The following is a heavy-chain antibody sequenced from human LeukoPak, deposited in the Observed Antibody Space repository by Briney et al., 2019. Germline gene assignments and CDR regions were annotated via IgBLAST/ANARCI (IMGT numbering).Heavy chain of an antibody. CDR3: AIKYYGSGRYYNSFDF. Sequence: SPTLSLTCAFCVDSVSTDSAAWSWLRQSPSRGLEWLGRTYYNSKWYTDYALSVKSRITINPDTSKNQFSLQLNSMTPEDTAVYYCAIKYYGSGRYYNSFDFWGQGILVTVSS. D-gene: IGHD3-10*01. J-gene: IGHJ5*01. CDR1: VDSVSTDSAA. CDR2: TYYNSKWYT. V-gene: IGHV6-1*01.